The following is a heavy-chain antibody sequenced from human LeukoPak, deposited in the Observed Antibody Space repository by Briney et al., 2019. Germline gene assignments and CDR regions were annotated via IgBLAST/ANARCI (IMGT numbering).Heavy chain of an antibody. V-gene: IGHV4-59*01. Sequence: SETLSLTCTVSGGSISSYYWSWIRQPPGKGLEWIGYIYYSGSTNYNPSLKSRVTISVDTSKNQFSLKLSSVTAADTAVYYCASTRMVRGVVDAFDIWGQGTMVTVSS. CDR1: GGSISSYY. J-gene: IGHJ3*02. D-gene: IGHD3-10*01. CDR3: ASTRMVRGVVDAFDI. CDR2: IYYSGST.